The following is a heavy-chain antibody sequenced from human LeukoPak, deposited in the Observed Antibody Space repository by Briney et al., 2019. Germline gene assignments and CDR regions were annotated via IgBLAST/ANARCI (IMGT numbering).Heavy chain of an antibody. Sequence: GGSLRLSCAASGFTFSGSAMHWVRQASGKGLEWVGQIRSEAKSYATAYAASVKGRFTISRDDSKNTAYLQMSSLQTEDTAVYYCAKRIQSAMATGYWGQGTLVTVSS. J-gene: IGHJ4*02. CDR2: IRSEAKSYAT. V-gene: IGHV3-73*01. CDR1: GFTFSGSA. CDR3: AKRIQSAMATGY. D-gene: IGHD5-18*01.